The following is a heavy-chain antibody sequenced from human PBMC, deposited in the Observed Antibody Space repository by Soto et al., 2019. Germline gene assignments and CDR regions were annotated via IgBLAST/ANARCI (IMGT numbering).Heavy chain of an antibody. CDR2: VSAYNGNT. J-gene: IGHJ4*02. D-gene: IGHD3-22*01. CDR1: GYTFTSYG. V-gene: IGHV1-18*01. Sequence: ASVKVSCKAPGYTFTSYGISWVRQAPGQGLEWMGWVSAYNGNTNYAQKLQGRVTMTTDTSTSTAYMELRSLRSDDTAVYYCASHYDSSGYYLYWGQGTLVTVSS. CDR3: ASHYDSSGYYLY.